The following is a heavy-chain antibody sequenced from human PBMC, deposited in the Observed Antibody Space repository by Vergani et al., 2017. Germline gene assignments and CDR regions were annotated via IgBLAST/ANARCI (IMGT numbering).Heavy chain of an antibody. CDR1: GGSISSGGYS. CDR3: ATQNSSSYYFDY. Sequence: QLQLQESGSGLVKPSQTLSLTCAVSGGSISSGGYSWSWIRQPPGKGLEWIGYIYHSGSTYYNPSLKSRVTISVDRSKNQFSLKLSSVTAADPAVYYCATQNSSSYYFDYWGQGTLVTVSS. D-gene: IGHD6-13*01. V-gene: IGHV4-30-2*01. J-gene: IGHJ4*02. CDR2: IYHSGST.